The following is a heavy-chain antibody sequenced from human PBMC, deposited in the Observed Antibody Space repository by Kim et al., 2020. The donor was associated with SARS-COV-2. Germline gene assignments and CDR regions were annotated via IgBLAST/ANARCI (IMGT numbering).Heavy chain of an antibody. V-gene: IGHV4-34*01. Sequence: SETLSLTCAVYGGSFSGYYWSWIRQPPGKGLEWIGEINHSGSTNYNPSLKSRVTISVDTSKNQFSLKLSSVTAADTAVYYCARGKYDFWSGSKDGLYWYFDLWGRGTLVTVSS. D-gene: IGHD3-3*01. J-gene: IGHJ2*01. CDR1: GGSFSGYY. CDR3: ARGKYDFWSGSKDGLYWYFDL. CDR2: INHSGST.